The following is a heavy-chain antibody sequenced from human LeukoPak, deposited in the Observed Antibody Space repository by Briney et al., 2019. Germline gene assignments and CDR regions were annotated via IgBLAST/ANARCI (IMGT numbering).Heavy chain of an antibody. Sequence: ASVKVSCKASGYTFTSYGISWVRQAPGQGLEWMGITIPSGGSTTYAQKFQGRITMTRDMSTNTVYMELTSLRSEDTAVYYCARGGPIAAAGIGDFHDYWGQGTLVTVSS. V-gene: IGHV1-46*01. CDR3: ARGGPIAAAGIGDFHDY. CDR2: TIPSGGST. D-gene: IGHD6-13*01. CDR1: GYTFTSYG. J-gene: IGHJ4*02.